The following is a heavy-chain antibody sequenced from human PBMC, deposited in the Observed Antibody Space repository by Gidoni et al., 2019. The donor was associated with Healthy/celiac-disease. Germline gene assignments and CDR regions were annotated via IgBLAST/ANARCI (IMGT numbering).Heavy chain of an antibody. Sequence: EVQLVESGGGLVKPGGSLSLSCSASGFPFSSYSMNWVRLAPGKGLEWVSSSSSSSSYIYYADSVKGRFTISRDNAKNSLYLQMNSLRAEDTAVYYCARGEEMATSPGGLFDYWGQGTLVTVSS. CDR1: GFPFSSYS. D-gene: IGHD5-12*01. V-gene: IGHV3-21*01. J-gene: IGHJ4*02. CDR2: SSSSSSYI. CDR3: ARGEEMATSPGGLFDY.